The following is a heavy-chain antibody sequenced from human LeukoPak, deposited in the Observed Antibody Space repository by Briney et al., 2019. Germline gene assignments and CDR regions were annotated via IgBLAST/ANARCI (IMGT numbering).Heavy chain of an antibody. V-gene: IGHV4-61*02. Sequence: PSQTLSLTCTVSGGSISSGSYYWSWIRQPAGKGPEWIGRIYTSGSTNYDPSLKSRVTISVDTSKNQFSLKLSSVTAADTAVYYCARASIVGAIKYYFDYWGQGTLVTVSS. J-gene: IGHJ4*02. CDR1: GGSISSGSYY. D-gene: IGHD1-26*01. CDR3: ARASIVGAIKYYFDY. CDR2: IYTSGST.